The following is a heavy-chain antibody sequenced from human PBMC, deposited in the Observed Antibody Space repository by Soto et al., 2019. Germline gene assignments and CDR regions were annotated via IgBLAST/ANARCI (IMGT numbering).Heavy chain of an antibody. V-gene: IGHV4-59*11. J-gene: IGHJ4*02. D-gene: IGHD3-22*01. CDR1: GDSIRNLY. CDR2: IYRGGST. CDR3: ARYHYYDSSGYPVKYFDY. Sequence: SETLSLTCSVSGDSIRNLYWSWIRQPLGKGLEWIGYIYRGGSTKYNPSLKSRLTMSADTSKNQFSLKLTSVTAADTAVYYCARYHYYDSSGYPVKYFDYWGQGTLVTVSS.